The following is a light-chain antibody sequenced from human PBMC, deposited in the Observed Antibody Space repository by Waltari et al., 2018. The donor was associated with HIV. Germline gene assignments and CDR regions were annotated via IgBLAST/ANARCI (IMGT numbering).Light chain of an antibody. CDR1: SRDVGVYDR. CDR3: TSYATYSPVV. CDR2: EVT. J-gene: IGLJ3*02. V-gene: IGLV2-18*02. Sequence: QSDLTQPPSVSGSPGQSVTISCTGGSRDVGVYDRVSWYQQRPGTAPKLIIYEVTNRPSGVPDRFSGSRSGKTASLAISGLQAEDEADYYCTSYATYSPVVFGGGTKLTVV.